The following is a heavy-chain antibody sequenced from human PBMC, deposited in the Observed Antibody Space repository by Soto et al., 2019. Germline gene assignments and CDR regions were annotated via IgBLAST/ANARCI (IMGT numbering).Heavy chain of an antibody. D-gene: IGHD2-2*01. CDR2: MNPNSGNT. J-gene: IGHJ6*02. Sequence: ASVKVSCKASGYTFTSYDINWVRQATGQGLEWMGWMNPNSGNTGYAQKFQGRVTMTRNTSISTAYMELSSLRSEDTAVYYCARALCSSTSCYRSGMDVRGQGTTVTVSS. V-gene: IGHV1-8*01. CDR1: GYTFTSYD. CDR3: ARALCSSTSCYRSGMDV.